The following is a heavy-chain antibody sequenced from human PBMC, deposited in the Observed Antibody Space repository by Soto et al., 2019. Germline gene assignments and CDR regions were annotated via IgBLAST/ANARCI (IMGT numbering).Heavy chain of an antibody. D-gene: IGHD6-19*01. Sequence: GGSLRLSCAASGFTFSSYWMHWVRQAPGKGLVWVSRINSDGSSTSYADSVKGRFTISRDNAENTLYLQMNSLRAEDTAVYYCARRGWAYSSGWYLDYWGQGTLVTVSS. CDR2: INSDGSST. V-gene: IGHV3-74*01. CDR3: ARRGWAYSSGWYLDY. J-gene: IGHJ4*02. CDR1: GFTFSSYW.